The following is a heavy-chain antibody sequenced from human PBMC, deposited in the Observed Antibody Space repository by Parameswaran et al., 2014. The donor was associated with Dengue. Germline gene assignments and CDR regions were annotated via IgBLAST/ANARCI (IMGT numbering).Heavy chain of an antibody. V-gene: IGHV4-61*07. CDR3: ARQAYSGYDWGANRFDP. D-gene: IGHD5-12*01. J-gene: IGHJ5*02. CDR2: IYYSGSI. Sequence: WIRQPPGKGLEWIGYIYYSGSINYNPSLKSRVTISVDTSKNQFSLKLSSVTAADTAVYYCARQAYSGYDWGANRFDPWGQGTLVTVSS.